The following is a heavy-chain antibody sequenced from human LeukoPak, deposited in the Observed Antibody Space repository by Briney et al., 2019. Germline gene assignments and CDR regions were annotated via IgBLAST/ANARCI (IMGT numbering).Heavy chain of an antibody. J-gene: IGHJ5*02. V-gene: IGHV4-34*01. Sequence: SETLSLXCVVYGGSFSGYYWSWIRQPPGKGLEWIGEINHSGSTNYNPSLKSRVTISVDTSKNQFSLKLSSVTAADTAVYYCARGATRYYYDSSGFNWFDPWGQGTLVTVSS. CDR2: INHSGST. CDR1: GGSFSGYY. CDR3: ARGATRYYYDSSGFNWFDP. D-gene: IGHD3-22*01.